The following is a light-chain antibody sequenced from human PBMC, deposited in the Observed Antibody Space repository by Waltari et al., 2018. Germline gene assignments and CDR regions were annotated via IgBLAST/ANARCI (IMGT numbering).Light chain of an antibody. J-gene: IGKJ1*01. V-gene: IGKV3-20*01. CDR2: DAS. Sequence: EIVLTQSPGTLSLSPGERATLPCRASQSVSKYLAWYQQKPGQAPRLLIYDASIRATGIPDRVSGSGWGTDFSLTISSLEPEDFAVYYCQKYGTLPATFGQGTKVQ. CDR1: QSVSKY. CDR3: QKYGTLPAT.